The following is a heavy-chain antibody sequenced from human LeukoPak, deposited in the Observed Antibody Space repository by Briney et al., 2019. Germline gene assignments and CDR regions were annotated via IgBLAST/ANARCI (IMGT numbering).Heavy chain of an antibody. CDR1: GDSVSRNSAT. J-gene: IGHJ4*02. D-gene: IGHD3-10*01. V-gene: IGHV6-1*01. CDR3: ARLIGRITMVRGVIPEFDY. CDR2: TYYRSKWYN. Sequence: SQTLSLTCAISGDSVSRNSATWNWIRQSPSRGLEWLGRTYYRSKWYNDYAVSVKSRITINPDTSKNQFSLQLSSVTAADTAVYYCARLIGRITMVRGVIPEFDYWGQGTLVTVSS.